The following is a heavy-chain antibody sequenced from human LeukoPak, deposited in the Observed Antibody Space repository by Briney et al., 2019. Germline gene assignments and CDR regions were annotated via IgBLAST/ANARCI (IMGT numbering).Heavy chain of an antibody. Sequence: PGGSLRLSCAASGFTFSTYGMHWVRQAPGKGLEWVANINQDASEKNYVGSVKGRFTISRDNAKNSLYLQMNSLRAEDTALYYCASGDNMDVWGKGTTVTVSS. CDR1: GFTFSTYG. J-gene: IGHJ6*03. CDR2: INQDASEK. CDR3: ASGDNMDV. V-gene: IGHV3-7*01. D-gene: IGHD3-3*01.